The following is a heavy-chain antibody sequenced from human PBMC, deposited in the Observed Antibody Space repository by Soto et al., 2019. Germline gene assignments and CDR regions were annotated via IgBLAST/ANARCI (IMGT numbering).Heavy chain of an antibody. CDR3: ARDPEYSSSSGGSYNWFDP. Sequence: SVKVSCKASGGTFSSYAISWVRQAPGQGLEWMGGIIPIFGTADYAQKFQGRVTITADESTSTAYMELSSLRSEDTAVYYCARDPEYSSSSGGSYNWFDPWGQGTLVTVSS. CDR1: GGTFSSYA. V-gene: IGHV1-69*13. D-gene: IGHD6-6*01. CDR2: IIPIFGTA. J-gene: IGHJ5*02.